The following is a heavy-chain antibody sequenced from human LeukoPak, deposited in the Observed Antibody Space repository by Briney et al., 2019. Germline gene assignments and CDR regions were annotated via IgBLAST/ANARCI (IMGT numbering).Heavy chain of an antibody. J-gene: IGHJ4*02. D-gene: IGHD3-10*01. Sequence: GGSLRLSCAASRFTFSSYAMRWVPQTPGKGLVWVSDIGGGGGSTSYAVFVRGRFTISRDNSENTLYLQMNSLRAEDTAVYYCARGWGEGGQGTLVTVSS. V-gene: IGHV3-23*01. CDR3: ARGWGE. CDR2: IGGGGGST. CDR1: RFTFSSYA.